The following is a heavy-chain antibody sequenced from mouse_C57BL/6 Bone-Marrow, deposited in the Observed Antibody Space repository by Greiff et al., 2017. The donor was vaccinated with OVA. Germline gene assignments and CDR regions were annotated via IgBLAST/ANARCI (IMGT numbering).Heavy chain of an antibody. CDR1: GYSFTGYY. D-gene: IGHD1-1*01. V-gene: IGHV1-42*01. Sequence: EVQLQQSGPELVKPGASVKISCKASGYSFTGYYMNWVKQSPEKSLEWIGEINPSTGGTTYNQKFKAKATLTVDKSSSTAYMQLKSLTSEDSAVYYCARGILPPFDDWGQGTTLTVSS. J-gene: IGHJ2*01. CDR2: INPSTGGT. CDR3: ARGILPPFDD.